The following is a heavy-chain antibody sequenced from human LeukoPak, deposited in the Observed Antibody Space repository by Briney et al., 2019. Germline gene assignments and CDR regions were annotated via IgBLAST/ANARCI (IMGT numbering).Heavy chain of an antibody. Sequence: SETLSLTCAVYGGSFSGYYWSWIRQPPGKGLEWIGEINHSGSTNYNPSLKSRVTISVDTSKNQFSLKLSSLTAADTAVYYCARGTSTNKNWFDPWGQGTLVTVSS. CDR3: ARGTSTNKNWFDP. CDR1: GGSFSGYY. J-gene: IGHJ5*02. V-gene: IGHV4-34*01. CDR2: INHSGST. D-gene: IGHD1/OR15-1a*01.